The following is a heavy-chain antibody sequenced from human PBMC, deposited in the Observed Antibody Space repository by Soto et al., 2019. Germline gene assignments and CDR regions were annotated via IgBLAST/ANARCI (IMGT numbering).Heavy chain of an antibody. J-gene: IGHJ4*02. D-gene: IGHD1-26*01. V-gene: IGHV4-31*03. CDR3: ARSPDITWDRDYFVY. Sequence: QVQLQESGPGLVRPSQTLSLTCTVSGGSISSGGYYWSWIRQHPGKGLEWIGYIDYSGSTYYNPSLKSRLTISVDTSKHQFSLKLSAVTAADTAVYYCARSPDITWDRDYFVYWGQGTLVTVSS. CDR2: IDYSGST. CDR1: GGSISSGGYY.